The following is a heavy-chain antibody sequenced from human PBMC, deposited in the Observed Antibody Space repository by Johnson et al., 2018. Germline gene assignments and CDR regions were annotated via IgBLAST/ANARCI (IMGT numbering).Heavy chain of an antibody. Sequence: VQLVESGGGVVQPGRSLRLSCAASGFTFSSYSMNWVRQAPGKGLEWVSYISSSSGTIYYADSVKGRFTISRDNAKNSLYLQMNSLRAEDTAVYYCARDSPRHCSGGSCYSLSHLEGPFYYYYYYMDVWGKGTTVTVSS. CDR2: ISSSSGTI. CDR3: ARDSPRHCSGGSCYSLSHLEGPFYYYYYYMDV. D-gene: IGHD2-15*01. CDR1: GFTFSSYS. V-gene: IGHV3-48*01. J-gene: IGHJ6*03.